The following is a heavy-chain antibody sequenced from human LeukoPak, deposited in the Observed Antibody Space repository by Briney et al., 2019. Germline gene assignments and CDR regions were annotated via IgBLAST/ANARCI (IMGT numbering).Heavy chain of an antibody. CDR3: ATYGYGGFFDY. J-gene: IGHJ4*02. V-gene: IGHV3-66*01. Sequence: GGSLRLSCAASGFTVSSNYMSWVRQAPGKGLEWASVIYSGGSTYYADSVKGRFTISRDNSKNTLYLQMNSLRAEDTAVYYCATYGYGGFFDYWGQGTLVTVSS. CDR2: IYSGGST. D-gene: IGHD5-18*01. CDR1: GFTVSSNY.